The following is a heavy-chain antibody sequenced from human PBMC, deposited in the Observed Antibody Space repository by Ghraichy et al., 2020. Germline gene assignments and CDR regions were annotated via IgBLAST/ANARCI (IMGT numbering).Heavy chain of an antibody. V-gene: IGHV4-34*01. CDR3: ARRRSHVDTAMVYNWGTFRAPSYYFDY. J-gene: IGHJ4*02. Sequence: SETLSLTCAVYGGSFSGYYWSWIRQPPGKGLEWIGEINHSGSTNYNPSLKSRVTISVDTSKNQFSLKLSSVTAADTAVYYCARRRSHVDTAMVYNWGTFRAPSYYFDYWGQGTLVTVSS. D-gene: IGHD5-18*01. CDR2: INHSGST. CDR1: GGSFSGYY.